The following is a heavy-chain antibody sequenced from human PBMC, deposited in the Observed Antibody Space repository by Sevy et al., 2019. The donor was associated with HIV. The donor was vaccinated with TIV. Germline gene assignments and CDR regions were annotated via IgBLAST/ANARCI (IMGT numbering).Heavy chain of an antibody. D-gene: IGHD1-1*01. J-gene: IGHJ4*02. CDR2: IYFTGNT. Sequence: SETLSLTCSVSGGSISSYFWTWVRQSPGKGLEWIGNIYFTGNTDYSPSLKSRVTLSLDTSKCQFSLTLKSVTAADTAIYSCARDSTTRPRVLDYWGQGTLVTVSS. CDR3: ARDSTTRPRVLDY. V-gene: IGHV4-59*01. CDR1: GGSISSYF.